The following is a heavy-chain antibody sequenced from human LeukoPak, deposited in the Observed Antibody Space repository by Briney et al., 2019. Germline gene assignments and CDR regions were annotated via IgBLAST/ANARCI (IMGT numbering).Heavy chain of an antibody. D-gene: IGHD3-22*01. CDR3: AKMINDYYYDSSGYYFDY. CDR1: GFTFSSYY. V-gene: IGHV3-23*01. J-gene: IGHJ4*02. Sequence: GGSLRLSCAASGFTFSSYYMSWARQAPGKGLEWVSAISGSGGSTYYADSVKSRFTISRDNSKNTLYLQMNSLRAADTAVYYSAKMINDYYYDSSGYYFDYWGQGTLVTVSS. CDR2: ISGSGGST.